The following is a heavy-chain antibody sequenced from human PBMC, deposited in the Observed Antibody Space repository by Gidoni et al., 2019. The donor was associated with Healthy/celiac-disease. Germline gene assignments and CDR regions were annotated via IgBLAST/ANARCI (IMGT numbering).Heavy chain of an antibody. Sequence: ELQLVESGAGLVKPGGSLTLSLAAVGFTFSSYSMDWVRQAPRKGLEWVSSISSVSSYIYYADSGKGRLTISRDNAKNSLFLQMNSLRAEDTAVYYCARARYYYDSSGYYPDAFDIWGQGTMVTVSS. J-gene: IGHJ3*02. D-gene: IGHD3-22*01. CDR2: ISSVSSYI. CDR1: GFTFSSYS. CDR3: ARARYYYDSSGYYPDAFDI. V-gene: IGHV3-21*01.